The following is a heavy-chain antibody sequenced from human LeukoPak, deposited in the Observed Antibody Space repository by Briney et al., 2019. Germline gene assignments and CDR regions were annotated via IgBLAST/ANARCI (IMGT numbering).Heavy chain of an antibody. J-gene: IGHJ3*02. CDR1: GGSISSSSYY. D-gene: IGHD2-2*01. V-gene: IGHV4-39*07. Sequence: SETLSLTCTVSGGSISSSSYYWGWIRQPPGKGLEWIGSIYYSGSTYYNPSLKSRVTISVDTSKNQFSLKLSSVTAADTAVYYCARAPEYCSSTSCPEDAFDIWGQGTMVTVSS. CDR2: IYYSGST. CDR3: ARAPEYCSSTSCPEDAFDI.